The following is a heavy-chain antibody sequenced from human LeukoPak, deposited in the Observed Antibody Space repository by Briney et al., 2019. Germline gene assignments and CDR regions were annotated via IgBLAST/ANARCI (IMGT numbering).Heavy chain of an antibody. CDR3: ARDRRYDFWSGYYSYYFDY. CDR2: IYSGGST. V-gene: IGHV3-66*02. CDR1: GFTVSSNY. Sequence: GGSLRLSCAASGFTVSSNYMSWVRQAPGKGLEWVSVIYSGGSTYYADSAKGRFTISRDNSKNTLYLQMNSLRAEDTAVYYCARDRRYDFWSGYYSYYFDYWGQGTLVTVSS. J-gene: IGHJ4*02. D-gene: IGHD3-3*01.